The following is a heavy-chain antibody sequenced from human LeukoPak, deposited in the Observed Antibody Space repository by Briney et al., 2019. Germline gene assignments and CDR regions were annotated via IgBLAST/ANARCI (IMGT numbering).Heavy chain of an antibody. CDR2: SNPGNSDT. CDR1: GYSFTSYW. CDR3: ARRPGLTHGFDL. V-gene: IGHV5-51*01. J-gene: IGHJ3*01. D-gene: IGHD3-10*01. Sequence: GESLKISCKGLGYSFTSYWIGWARQMPGKGPEWMGISNPGNSDTRYSPSFQGQVAISADKSLSTASLQWSSLKASDTAMYYCARRPGLTHGFDLWGQGTMVTVSS.